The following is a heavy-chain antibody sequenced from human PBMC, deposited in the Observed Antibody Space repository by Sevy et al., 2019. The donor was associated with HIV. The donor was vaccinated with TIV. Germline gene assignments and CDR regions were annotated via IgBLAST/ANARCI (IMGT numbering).Heavy chain of an antibody. V-gene: IGHV3-48*03. CDR2: ISSSGTTI. CDR1: GFTFSSYV. J-gene: IGHJ5*02. Sequence: GGSLRLSCEASGFTFSSYVMNWVRQAPGKGLEWVSYISSSGTTIKYVDSVKGRFTISRDNAKNSLYMQMNSLRAEDTAVYYCARVDANYDKGFDPWGQGTLVTVSS. D-gene: IGHD3-22*01. CDR3: ARVDANYDKGFDP.